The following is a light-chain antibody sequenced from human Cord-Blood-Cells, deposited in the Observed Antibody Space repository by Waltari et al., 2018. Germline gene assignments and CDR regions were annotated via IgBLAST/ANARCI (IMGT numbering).Light chain of an antibody. J-gene: IGLJ3*02. V-gene: IGLV2-23*01. CDR3: CSYAGSSTWV. Sequence: QSALTQPASVSGSPGQSITISCTGTSSAVGSYNLVSWYQQHPGKAPKLMIYEGSKRPSGLSNRFSGSKSGNTASLTISGLQAEDEADYYCCSYAGSSTWVFGGGTKLTVL. CDR2: EGS. CDR1: SSAVGSYNL.